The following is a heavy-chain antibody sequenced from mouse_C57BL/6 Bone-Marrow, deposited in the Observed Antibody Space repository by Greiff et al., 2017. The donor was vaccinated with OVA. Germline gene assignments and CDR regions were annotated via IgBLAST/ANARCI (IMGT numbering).Heavy chain of an antibody. CDR1: GYTFTSYG. D-gene: IGHD4-1*01. CDR2: IYPRSGNT. CDR3: ARGTGTDDY. Sequence: VQLVESGAELARPGASVKLSCKASGYTFTSYGISWVKQRTGQGLEWIGEIYPRSGNTYYNEKFKGKATLTADKSSSTAYMELRSLTSEDSAVYFCARGTGTDDYWGQGTTLTVSS. J-gene: IGHJ2*01. V-gene: IGHV1-81*01.